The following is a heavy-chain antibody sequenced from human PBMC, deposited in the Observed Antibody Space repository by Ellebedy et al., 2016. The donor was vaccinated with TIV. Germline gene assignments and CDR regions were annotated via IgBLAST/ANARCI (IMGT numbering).Heavy chain of an antibody. J-gene: IGHJ4*02. D-gene: IGHD2-21*02. CDR3: ARDIGGGGDCC. CDR2: ISYDGSNK. CDR1: GFTFSSYA. Sequence: GESLKISCAASGFTFSSYAMHWVRQAPGKGLEWVAVISYDGSNKYYADSVKGRFTISRDNSKNTLYLQMNSLRAEDTAVYYCARDIGGGGDCCWGQGTLVTVSS. V-gene: IGHV3-30*04.